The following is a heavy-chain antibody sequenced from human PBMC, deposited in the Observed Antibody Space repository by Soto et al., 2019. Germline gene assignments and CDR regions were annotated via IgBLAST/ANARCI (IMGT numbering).Heavy chain of an antibody. D-gene: IGHD3-22*01. CDR1: GYTFTSYY. J-gene: IGHJ4*02. V-gene: IGHV1-46*01. CDR2: INPSGGST. CDR3: ASTEGEVYDSSGYQFDY. Sequence: QVQLVQSGAEVKKPGASVKVSCKASGYTFTSYYMHWVRQAPGQGLEWMGIINPSGGSTSYAQKFQGRVNMTRDTSTSTVYMELSSLRSEDTAVYYCASTEGEVYDSSGYQFDYWGQGTLVTVSS.